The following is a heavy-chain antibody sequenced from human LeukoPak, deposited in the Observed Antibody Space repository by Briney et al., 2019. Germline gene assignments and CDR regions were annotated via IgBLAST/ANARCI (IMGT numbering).Heavy chain of an antibody. D-gene: IGHD6-13*01. V-gene: IGHV1-2*02. J-gene: IGHJ4*02. CDR2: INPNSGGT. CDR3: ATGGGSSWHYPYYFDY. CDR1: GYTFTGYY. Sequence: GASVKVSCKASGYTFTGYYMHWVRQAPGQGLEWMGWINPNSGGTNYAQKFQGRVTMARDTSISTAYMELSRLRSDDTAVYYCATGGGSSWHYPYYFDYWGQGTLVTVSS.